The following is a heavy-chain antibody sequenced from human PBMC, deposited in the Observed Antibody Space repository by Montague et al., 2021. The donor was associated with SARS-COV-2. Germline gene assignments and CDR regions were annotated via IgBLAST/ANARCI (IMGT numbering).Heavy chain of an antibody. CDR2: IYTSGST. CDR3: ARVGVWTMGRGVIPAYYYYGMDV. Sequence: TLSLTCTVSGGSISSGSYYWSWIRQPAGKGLEWIGRIYTSGSTNYNPSLKSRVTISVDTSKNQFSLRLSSVTAADTAVYYCARVGVWTMGRGVIPAYYYYGMDVWGQGTTVTVSS. D-gene: IGHD3-10*01. J-gene: IGHJ6*02. CDR1: GGSISSGSYY. V-gene: IGHV4-61*02.